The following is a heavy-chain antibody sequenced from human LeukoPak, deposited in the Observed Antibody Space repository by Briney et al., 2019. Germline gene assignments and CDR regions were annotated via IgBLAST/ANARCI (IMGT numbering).Heavy chain of an antibody. D-gene: IGHD4-23*01. CDR1: GGSISSSNW. CDR3: AILTGGHGARDWFDP. Sequence: PSETLSLTCAVSGGSISSSNWWSWVRQPPGKGLEWIGEIYHSGSTNYNPSLKSRVTISVDKSKNQFSLKLSSVTAADTAVYYCAILTGGHGARDWFDPWGQGTLVTVSS. J-gene: IGHJ5*02. CDR2: IYHSGST. V-gene: IGHV4-4*02.